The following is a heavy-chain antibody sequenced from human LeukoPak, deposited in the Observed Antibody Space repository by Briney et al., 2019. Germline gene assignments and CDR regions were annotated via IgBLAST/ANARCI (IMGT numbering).Heavy chain of an antibody. D-gene: IGHD6-19*01. Sequence: SQTLSLTCAISGDSVSSNSAAWNWISQSPSRGLEWLGRTYYRSKWYNDYAVSVKSRITINPDTSKNQFSLQLNSVTPVDTAVYYCARGAVATGGWSYDYWGQGTLVTVSS. CDR3: ARGAVATGGWSYDY. CDR1: GDSVSSNSAA. CDR2: TYYRSKWYN. J-gene: IGHJ4*02. V-gene: IGHV6-1*01.